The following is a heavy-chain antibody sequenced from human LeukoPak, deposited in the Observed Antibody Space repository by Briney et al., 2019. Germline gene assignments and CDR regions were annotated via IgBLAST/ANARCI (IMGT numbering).Heavy chain of an antibody. CDR1: GFTVSSNY. J-gene: IGHJ6*02. CDR3: ARARGSYYYYGMDV. V-gene: IGHV3-66*01. Sequence: GGSLRLSCAASGFTVSSNYMSWVRQAPGKGLEWVSVIYSGGSTYYADSVKGRFTISRDNSKNTLYLQMNSLIAEDTAVYYCARARGSYYYYGMDVWGQGTTVTVSS. D-gene: IGHD1-26*01. CDR2: IYSGGST.